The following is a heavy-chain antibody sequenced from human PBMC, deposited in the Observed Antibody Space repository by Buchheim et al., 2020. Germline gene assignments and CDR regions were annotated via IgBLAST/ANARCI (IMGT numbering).Heavy chain of an antibody. CDR3: AKTIFGVVTHYYYYYGMDV. CDR2: ISYDGSNK. Sequence: QVQLVESGGGVVQPGRSLRLSCAASGFTFSSYGMHWVRQAPGQGLAWVAVISYDGSNKYYADSVKGRFTISRDNSKNKLSLQMNSLRAEDTAVYYCAKTIFGVVTHYYYYYGMDVWGQGTT. D-gene: IGHD3-3*01. J-gene: IGHJ6*02. CDR1: GFTFSSYG. V-gene: IGHV3-30*18.